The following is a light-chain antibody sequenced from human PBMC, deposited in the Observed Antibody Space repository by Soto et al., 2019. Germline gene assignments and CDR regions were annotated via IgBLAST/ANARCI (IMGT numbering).Light chain of an antibody. CDR1: NIGSKS. Sequence: SYELTQPPSVSVAPGETARTTCGGNNIGSKSVHWYQQKPGQAPVLVIYHDNDRPSGIPERFSGSNSGNTATLTISRVEAGDEADYYCQVWDSSSDHPVFGGGTKVTVL. V-gene: IGLV3-21*04. J-gene: IGLJ3*02. CDR3: QVWDSSSDHPV. CDR2: HDN.